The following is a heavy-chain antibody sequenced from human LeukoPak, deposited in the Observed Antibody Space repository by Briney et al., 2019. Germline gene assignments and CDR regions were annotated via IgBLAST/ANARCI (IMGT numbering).Heavy chain of an antibody. CDR2: IVVGSGNT. CDR1: GFTFTSSA. Sequence: ASEKVSCKASGFTFTSSAMQWVRQARGQRLEWIGWIVVGSGNTNYAQKFQERVTITRDMSTSTAYMELSSLRSEDTAVYYCAADGPNYYDSSGHLRYWGQGTLVTVSS. D-gene: IGHD3-22*01. V-gene: IGHV1-58*02. CDR3: AADGPNYYDSSGHLRY. J-gene: IGHJ4*02.